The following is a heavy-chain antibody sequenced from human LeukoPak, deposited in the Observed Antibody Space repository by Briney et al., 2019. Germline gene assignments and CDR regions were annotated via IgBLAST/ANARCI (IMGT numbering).Heavy chain of an antibody. D-gene: IGHD4-17*01. CDR2: ISSTGGTT. V-gene: IGHV3-23*01. Sequence: GGSLRLSCAASGITFSSYGMSWVRQAPGKGLEWVSSISSTGGTTYYADSVKGRFTISRDNSKNTLYLQMNSLRAEDTAVYYCARGSVDGDYLFSWGQGTLVTVSS. CDR1: GITFSSYG. CDR3: ARGSVDGDYLFS. J-gene: IGHJ5*02.